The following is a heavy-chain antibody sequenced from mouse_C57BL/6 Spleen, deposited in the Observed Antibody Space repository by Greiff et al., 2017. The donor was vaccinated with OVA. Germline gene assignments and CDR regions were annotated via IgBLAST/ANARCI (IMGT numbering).Heavy chain of an antibody. J-gene: IGHJ3*01. D-gene: IGHD1-1*01. CDR1: GFTFSSYA. CDR3: TRGDYGTGNAY. V-gene: IGHV5-9-1*02. CDR2: ISSGGDYI. Sequence: EVQVVESGEGLVKPGGSLKLSCAASGFTFSSYAMSWVRQTPEKRLEWVAYISSGGDYIYYADTVKGRFTISRDNARNTLYLQMSSLKSEDTAMYYGTRGDYGTGNAYWGQGTLVTVSA.